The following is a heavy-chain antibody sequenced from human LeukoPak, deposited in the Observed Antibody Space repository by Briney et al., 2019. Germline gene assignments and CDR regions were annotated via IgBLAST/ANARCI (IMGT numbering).Heavy chain of an antibody. CDR3: AKDTRYSSSWPRDYMDV. CDR1: GFTFSSYG. CDR2: ISYDGSNK. V-gene: IGHV3-30*18. J-gene: IGHJ6*03. Sequence: GGSLRLSCAASGFTFSSYGMHWVRQAPRKGLEWVAVISYDGSNKYYADSVKGRFTISRDNSKNTLYLQMNSLRAEDTAVYYCAKDTRYSSSWPRDYMDVWGKGTTVTVSS. D-gene: IGHD6-13*01.